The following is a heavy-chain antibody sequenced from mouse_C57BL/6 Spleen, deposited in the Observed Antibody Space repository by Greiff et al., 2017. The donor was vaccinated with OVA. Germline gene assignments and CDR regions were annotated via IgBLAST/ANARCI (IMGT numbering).Heavy chain of an antibody. CDR1: GFNIKDDY. J-gene: IGHJ3*01. V-gene: IGHV14-4*01. D-gene: IGHD1-1*01. CDR3: TTVVATPFAY. CDR2: IDPENGDT. Sequence: EVQLQQSGAELVRPGASVKLSCTASGFNIKDDYMHWVKQRPEQGLEWIGWIDPENGDTEYASKFQGKATITADTSSNTAYLQLSSLTSEDTAVYYCTTVVATPFAYLGQGTLVTVSA.